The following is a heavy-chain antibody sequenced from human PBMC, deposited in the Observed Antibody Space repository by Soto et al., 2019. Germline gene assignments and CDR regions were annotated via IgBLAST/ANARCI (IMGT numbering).Heavy chain of an antibody. D-gene: IGHD2-15*01. J-gene: IGHJ5*02. V-gene: IGHV6-1*01. CDR1: GDSVSSNSAA. CDR3: SRAYCSGGSCWAWSNWFDP. Sequence: SQTLSLTCAISGDSVSSNSAAWNWIRQSPSRGLEWLGRTYYRSKWYNDYAVSVKRRITINPDTSKKQYSLQQNSVTTEDTAVYYFSRAYCSGGSCWAWSNWFDPWGQGTLVTVSS. CDR2: TYYRSKWYN.